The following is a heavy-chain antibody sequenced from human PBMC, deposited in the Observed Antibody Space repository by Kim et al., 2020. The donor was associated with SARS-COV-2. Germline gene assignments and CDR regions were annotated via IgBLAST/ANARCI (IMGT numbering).Heavy chain of an antibody. CDR1: GGSISSSSYY. CDR3: ARDGWFGELLYYY. V-gene: IGHV4-39*07. J-gene: IGHJ4*02. D-gene: IGHD3-10*01. CDR2: IYYSGST. Sequence: SETLSLTCTVSGGSISSSSYYWGWIRQPPGKGLEWIGSIYYSGSTYYNPSLKSRVTISVDTSKNQFSLKLSSVTAADTAVYYCARDGWFGELLYYYWGQG.